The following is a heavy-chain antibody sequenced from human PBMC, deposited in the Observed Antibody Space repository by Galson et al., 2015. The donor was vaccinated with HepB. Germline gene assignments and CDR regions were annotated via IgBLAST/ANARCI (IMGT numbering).Heavy chain of an antibody. Sequence: SVKVSCKASGYTFTSYGISWVRQAPGQGLEWMGWISAYNGNTNYAQKLQGRVTMTTDTSTSTAYMELRSLRSDDTAVYYCARLGWWFGELLNDYYYYGMDVWGQGTTVTVSS. J-gene: IGHJ6*02. D-gene: IGHD3-10*01. V-gene: IGHV1-18*04. CDR1: GYTFTSYG. CDR3: ARLGWWFGELLNDYYYYGMDV. CDR2: ISAYNGNT.